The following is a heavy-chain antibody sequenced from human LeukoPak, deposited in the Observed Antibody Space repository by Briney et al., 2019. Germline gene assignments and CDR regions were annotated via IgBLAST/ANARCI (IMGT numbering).Heavy chain of an antibody. CDR3: VRDRLSNDYAHNCFDS. D-gene: IGHD4-17*01. V-gene: IGHV3-74*01. J-gene: IGHJ5*01. Sequence: PGGSLRLSCAASGFTFNNHWMHWVRQAPGKGLVWVSHINFDGSTTTYADSVKGRFTISRDNANNTLFLYMNSPRAEDTAVYYCVRDRLSNDYAHNCFDSWGQGTLVTVSS. CDR1: GFTFNNHW. CDR2: INFDGSTT.